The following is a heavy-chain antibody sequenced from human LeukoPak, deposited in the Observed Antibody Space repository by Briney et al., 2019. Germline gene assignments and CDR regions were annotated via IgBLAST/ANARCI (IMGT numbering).Heavy chain of an antibody. CDR2: IIPIFGTA. Sequence: GASVKVSCKASGGTFSSYAISWVRQAPGQGLEWMGGIIPIFGTANYAQEFQGRVTITADKSTSTAYMELSSLRSEDTAVYYCARGFKTITTPIDAFDIWGQGTMVTVSS. V-gene: IGHV1-69*06. CDR3: ARGFKTITTPIDAFDI. J-gene: IGHJ3*02. CDR1: GGTFSSYA. D-gene: IGHD3-22*01.